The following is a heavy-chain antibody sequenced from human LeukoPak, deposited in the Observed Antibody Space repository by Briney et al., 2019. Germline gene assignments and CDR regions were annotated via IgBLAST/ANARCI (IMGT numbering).Heavy chain of an antibody. V-gene: IGHV3-74*01. CDR2: IQSDGSST. CDR3: ARDYSNNWRGWFDP. Sequence: PGGSLRLSCAASGFTFSNYWMHWVRQVPGKGLVWVSRIQSDGSSTLYADTVKGRFTISRDNTKNTLYLQMDSLRAEDSAVYYCARDYSNNWRGWFDPWGQGTLVTVSS. CDR1: GFTFSNYW. D-gene: IGHD6-13*01. J-gene: IGHJ5*02.